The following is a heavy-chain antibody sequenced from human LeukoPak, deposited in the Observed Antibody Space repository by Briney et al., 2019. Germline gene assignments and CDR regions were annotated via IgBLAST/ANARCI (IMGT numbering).Heavy chain of an antibody. CDR3: ARAGITMVRGVHGWFDP. D-gene: IGHD3-10*01. J-gene: IGHJ5*02. CDR1: GYSISSGYY. V-gene: IGHV4-38-2*01. CDR2: IYHSGST. Sequence: SETLSLTCAVSGYSISSGYYWGWIRQPPGQGLGWIGSIYHSGSTYYNPSLKSRVTISVDTSKNQFSLKLSSVTAADTAVYYCARAGITMVRGVHGWFDPWGQGTLVTVSS.